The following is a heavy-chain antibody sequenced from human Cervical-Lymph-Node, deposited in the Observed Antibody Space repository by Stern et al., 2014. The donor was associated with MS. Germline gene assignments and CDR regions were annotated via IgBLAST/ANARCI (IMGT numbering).Heavy chain of an antibody. CDR1: GFTFSSYA. Sequence: EVQLLESGGGLVQPGGSLRLSCAASGFTFSSYAMSWVRQAPGKGLEWVSVISGSGGSTYYAASVKGRFTISRDNSKNTLYLQMNSLRAEDTAVYYCAKDKKEWLEIDYWGQGTLVTVSS. J-gene: IGHJ4*02. CDR3: AKDKKEWLEIDY. V-gene: IGHV3-23*01. CDR2: ISGSGGST. D-gene: IGHD6-19*01.